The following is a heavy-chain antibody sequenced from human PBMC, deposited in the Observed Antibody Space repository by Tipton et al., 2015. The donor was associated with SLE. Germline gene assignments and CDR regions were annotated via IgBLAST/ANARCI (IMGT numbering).Heavy chain of an antibody. Sequence: LRLSCAVSGYSISSGYYWGWIRQPPGKGLEWIGSIYHSGSTYYNPSLKSRVTISVDTSKNQFSLKLSSVTAADTAVYYCASRVSGQVHDAFDIWGQGTMVTVSS. J-gene: IGHJ3*02. CDR2: IYHSGST. D-gene: IGHD1-1*01. V-gene: IGHV4-38-2*01. CDR1: GYSISSGYY. CDR3: ASRVSGQVHDAFDI.